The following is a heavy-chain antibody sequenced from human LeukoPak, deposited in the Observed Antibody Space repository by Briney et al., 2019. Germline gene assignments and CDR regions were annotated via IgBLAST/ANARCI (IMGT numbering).Heavy chain of an antibody. CDR1: GFTFSDYY. D-gene: IGHD3-22*01. CDR3: ARSGYYYDSSGYYGRY. Sequence: GGSLRPSCAASGFTFSDYYMSWIRQAPGKGLEWVSYISSSGSTIYYADSVKGRFTISRDNAKNSLYLQMNSLRAEDTAVYYCARSGYYYDSSGYYGRYWGQGTLVTVSS. J-gene: IGHJ4*02. CDR2: ISSSGSTI. V-gene: IGHV3-11*01.